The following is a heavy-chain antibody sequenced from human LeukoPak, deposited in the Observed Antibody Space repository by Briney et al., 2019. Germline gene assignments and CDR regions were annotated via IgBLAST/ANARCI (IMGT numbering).Heavy chain of an antibody. CDR2: INHSGST. V-gene: IGHV4-34*01. CDR3: ARGLSARRVEVAARGGMDV. D-gene: IGHD2-15*01. J-gene: IGHJ6*04. CDR1: GGSFSGYY. Sequence: PSETLSLTCAVYGGSFSGYYWSWIRQPPGKGLEWIGEINHSGSTNYNPSLKSRVTISVDTSKNQFSLKLSSVTAADTAVYYCARGLSARRVEVAARGGMDVWGKGATVTVSS.